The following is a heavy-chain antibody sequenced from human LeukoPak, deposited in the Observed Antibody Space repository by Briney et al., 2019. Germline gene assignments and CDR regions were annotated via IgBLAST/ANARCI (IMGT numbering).Heavy chain of an antibody. Sequence: GASVKVSCKASGYTFTGYYMHWVRQAPGQGLEWMGIINPSGGSTSYAQKFQGRVTMTRDTSTSTVYMELSSLRSEDTAVYYCASPAYCSSTSCHLDYWGQGTLVTVSS. CDR2: INPSGGST. V-gene: IGHV1-46*01. CDR3: ASPAYCSSTSCHLDY. D-gene: IGHD2-2*01. J-gene: IGHJ4*02. CDR1: GYTFTGYY.